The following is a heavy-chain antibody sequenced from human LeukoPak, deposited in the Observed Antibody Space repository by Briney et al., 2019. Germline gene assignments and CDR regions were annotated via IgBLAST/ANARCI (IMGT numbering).Heavy chain of an antibody. CDR1: GFTFSSYA. V-gene: IGHV3-30-3*01. D-gene: IGHD2-15*01. Sequence: PGGSLRLSCAASGFTFSSYAMRWVRQAPGKGLEWVAVISYDGSNKYYADSVKGRFTISRDNSKNTLYLQMNSLRAEDAAVYYCASTQDLNYWGQGTLVTVSS. J-gene: IGHJ4*02. CDR3: ASTQDLNY. CDR2: ISYDGSNK.